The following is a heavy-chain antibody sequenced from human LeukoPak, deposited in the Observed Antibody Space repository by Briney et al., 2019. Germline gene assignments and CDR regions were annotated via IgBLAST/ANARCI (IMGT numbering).Heavy chain of an antibody. V-gene: IGHV3-48*02. CDR1: GFTFSSYS. CDR2: ISSSSSTK. D-gene: IGHD6-13*01. CDR3: ARERSQAAAGISWGRRIPEPPLY. J-gene: IGHJ4*02. Sequence: GGSLRLSCAASGFTFSSYSMNWVRQAPGKGLEWVSYISSSSSTKYHADSVRGRFTISRDNAKNSLYLQMNSLRDEDTAVYYCARERSQAAAGISWGRRIPEPPLYWGQGTLVTVSS.